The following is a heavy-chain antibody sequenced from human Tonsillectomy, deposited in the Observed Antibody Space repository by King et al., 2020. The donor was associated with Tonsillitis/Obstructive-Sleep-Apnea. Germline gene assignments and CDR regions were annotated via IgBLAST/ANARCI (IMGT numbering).Heavy chain of an antibody. CDR1: GDSISSSNR. CDR3: ARDARMTTITTNWFDP. J-gene: IGHJ5*02. D-gene: IGHD4-11*01. V-gene: IGHV4-4*02. CDR2: IYHSGGT. Sequence: VQLQESGPGLVKPSGTLSLTCAVSGDSISSSNRWSWVRQPPGKGLEWIGDIYHSGGTTYNPSLKSRVTMTVDKSKNHFSLNLRSVTAADTAVYYCARDARMTTITTNWFDPWGQGTLVTVSA.